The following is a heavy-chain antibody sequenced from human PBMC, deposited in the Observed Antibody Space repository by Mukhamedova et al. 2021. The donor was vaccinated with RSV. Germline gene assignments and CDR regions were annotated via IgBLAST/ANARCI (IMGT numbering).Heavy chain of an antibody. J-gene: IGHJ6*02. Sequence: ERYYGDSVVGRFTISRDNGKNSLYLQMDSLRGDDTAVYYCARHKTISGLVFMGAVDVWGQGTTVVVSS. CDR3: ARHKTISGLVFMGAVDV. V-gene: IGHV3-7*01. CDR2: ER. D-gene: IGHD3/OR15-3a*01.